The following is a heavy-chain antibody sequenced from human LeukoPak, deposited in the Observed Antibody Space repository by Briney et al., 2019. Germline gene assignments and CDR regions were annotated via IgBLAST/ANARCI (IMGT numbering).Heavy chain of an antibody. CDR2: IKHDGSEK. V-gene: IGHV3-7*01. CDR3: ARALSHCLDY. J-gene: IGHJ4*02. Sequence: GGSLRLSCVVSGCNFSNYWLNWVSQAPGKGLEWVANIKHDGSEKYYVDSVKGRFSISRDNAKKSLYLQMNSLRAEDTAVYYCARALSHCLDYWGQGTLVTVSS. CDR1: GCNFSNYW. D-gene: IGHD3-16*01.